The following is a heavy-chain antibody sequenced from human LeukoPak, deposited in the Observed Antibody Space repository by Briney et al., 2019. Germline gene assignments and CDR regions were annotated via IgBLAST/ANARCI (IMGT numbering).Heavy chain of an antibody. CDR3: ARDRRRITIFGVVIATHYYYGMDV. CDR2: INHSGST. V-gene: IGHV4-34*01. D-gene: IGHD3-3*01. CDR1: GGSISSYY. J-gene: IGHJ6*02. Sequence: PSETLSLTCTVSGGSISSYYWSWIRQPPGKGLEWIGEINHSGSTNYNPSLKSRVTISVDTSKNQFSLKLSSVTAADTAVYYCARDRRRITIFGVVIATHYYYGMDVWGQGTTVTVSS.